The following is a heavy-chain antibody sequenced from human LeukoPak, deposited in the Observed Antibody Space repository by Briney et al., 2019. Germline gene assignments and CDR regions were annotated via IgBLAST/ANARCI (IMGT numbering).Heavy chain of an antibody. CDR1: GFTFSSYA. Sequence: PGGSLRLSCAASGFTFSSYAMSWVRQAPGKGLEWVSGINDSGGGTYYADSVKGRFTISRDNSKNTLYLQMNSLRAEDTAVYYCAKSASGWSGYYVDYWGQGTLVTVSS. J-gene: IGHJ4*02. CDR3: AKSASGWSGYYVDY. D-gene: IGHD3-3*01. CDR2: INDSGGGT. V-gene: IGHV3-23*01.